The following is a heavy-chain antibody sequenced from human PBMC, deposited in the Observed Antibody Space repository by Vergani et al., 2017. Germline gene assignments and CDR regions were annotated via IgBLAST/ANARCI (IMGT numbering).Heavy chain of an antibody. Sequence: QLQLQESGPGLVKPSETLSLTCTVSGGSISSSSYYWGWIRQPPGKGLEWIGSIYYSGSTYYNPSLKSRVTISVDTSKNQFSLKLSSVTAADTAVYYCARDQVVFHESSGYGYYYYGMDVWGQGTTVTVSS. CDR3: ARDQVVFHESSGYGYYYYGMDV. V-gene: IGHV4-39*07. CDR1: GGSISSSSYY. D-gene: IGHD3-22*01. CDR2: IYYSGST. J-gene: IGHJ6*02.